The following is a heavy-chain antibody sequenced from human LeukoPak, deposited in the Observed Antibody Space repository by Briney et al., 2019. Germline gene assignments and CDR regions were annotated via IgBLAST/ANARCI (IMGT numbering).Heavy chain of an antibody. Sequence: PGGSLRLSCAASGFTFSSYGMHWVRQAPGKGLEWVAVIWYDGSKKYYADSVKGRFTSSRDNSKNTLSLQMNSLRAEDTAVYYCAREVPGGRFDYWGQGTLVIVSS. CDR1: GFTFSSYG. J-gene: IGHJ4*02. D-gene: IGHD2-8*02. CDR2: IWYDGSKK. V-gene: IGHV3-33*01. CDR3: AREVPGGRFDY.